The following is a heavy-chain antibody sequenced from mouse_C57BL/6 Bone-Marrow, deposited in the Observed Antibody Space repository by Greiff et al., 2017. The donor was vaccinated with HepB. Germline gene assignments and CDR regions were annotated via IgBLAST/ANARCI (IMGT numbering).Heavy chain of an antibody. Sequence: VKLQQSGAELVRPGASVTLSCKASGYTFTDYEMHWVKQTPVHGLEWIGAIDPETGGTAYNQKFKGKAILTADKSSSTAYMELRSLTSEDSAVYYCTRNLFITTAAAMDYWGQGTSVTVSS. D-gene: IGHD1-1*01. J-gene: IGHJ4*01. CDR1: GYTFTDYE. V-gene: IGHV1-15*01. CDR3: TRNLFITTAAAMDY. CDR2: IDPETGGT.